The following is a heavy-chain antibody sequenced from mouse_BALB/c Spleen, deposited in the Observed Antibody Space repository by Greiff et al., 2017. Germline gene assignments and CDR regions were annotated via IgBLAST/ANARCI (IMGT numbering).Heavy chain of an antibody. CDR1: GYAFSSYW. J-gene: IGHJ3*01. D-gene: IGHD1-2*01. Sequence: QVQLKESGAELVRPGSSVKISCKASGYAFSSYWMNWVKQRPGQGLEWIGQIYPGDGDTNYNGKFKGKATLTADKSSSTAYMQLSSLTSEDSAVYFCASGPATRFAYWGQGTLVTVSA. V-gene: IGHV1-80*01. CDR3: ASGPATRFAY. CDR2: IYPGDGDT.